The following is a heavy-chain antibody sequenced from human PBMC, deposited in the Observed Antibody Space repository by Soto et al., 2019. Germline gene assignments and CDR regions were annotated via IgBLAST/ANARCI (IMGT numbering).Heavy chain of an antibody. CDR1: AYTFTNFD. Sequence: GXSVKVSCKTSAYTFTNFDFNWVRQAAGQGLEWMGWMSPNSENKGYAQKFQGRVSMTRDTSITTAYMVLSSLRSEDTAVYYCVRGFGSSWNTGEYNWFDFWGQGTLVTASS. J-gene: IGHJ5*01. CDR3: VRGFGSSWNTGEYNWFDF. D-gene: IGHD6-13*01. V-gene: IGHV1-8*01. CDR2: MSPNSENK.